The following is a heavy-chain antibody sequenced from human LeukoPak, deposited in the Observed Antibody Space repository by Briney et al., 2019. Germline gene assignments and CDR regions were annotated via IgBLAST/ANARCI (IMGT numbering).Heavy chain of an antibody. V-gene: IGHV3-23*01. CDR2: ISGSGGST. D-gene: IGHD2-21*01. J-gene: IGHJ4*02. Sequence: GGTLRLSCAASGFTFSSYGMSWVRQAPGKGLEWVSAISGSGGSTYYADSVKGRFTVSRDNSKNTLYLQMNSLRAEDTAVYYCAKAPVTTCRGAYCYPFDYWGQGTLVTVSS. CDR1: GFTFSSYG. CDR3: AKAPVTTCRGAYCYPFDY.